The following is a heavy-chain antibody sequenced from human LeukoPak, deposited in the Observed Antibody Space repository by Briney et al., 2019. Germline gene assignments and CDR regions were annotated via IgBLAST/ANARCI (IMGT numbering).Heavy chain of an antibody. D-gene: IGHD2-2*01. CDR3: ARVFCSSTSCYGAVDAFDI. Sequence: PSQTLSLTCTVSGGSISSGDYYWSWIRQPPGKGLEWIGYIYYSGSTYYNPSLKSRVTISVDTSKNQFSLKLTSVTAADTAVYYCARVFCSSTSCYGAVDAFDIWGQGTMVTVSS. V-gene: IGHV4-30-4*08. CDR1: GGSISSGDYY. CDR2: IYYSGST. J-gene: IGHJ3*02.